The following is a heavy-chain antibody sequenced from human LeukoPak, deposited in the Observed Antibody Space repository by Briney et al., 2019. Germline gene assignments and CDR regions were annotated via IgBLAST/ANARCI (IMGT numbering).Heavy chain of an antibody. CDR3: AYYVAAAGKTNWFDP. Sequence: EASVKVSCKASGYTFTGYYMHWVRQAPGQGLEWMGWINPNRGGTNYAQKFQGRVTMTRDTSISTAYMELSRLRSDDTAVYYCAYYVAAAGKTNWFDPWGQGTLVTVSS. CDR1: GYTFTGYY. J-gene: IGHJ5*02. CDR2: INPNRGGT. D-gene: IGHD6-13*01. V-gene: IGHV1-2*02.